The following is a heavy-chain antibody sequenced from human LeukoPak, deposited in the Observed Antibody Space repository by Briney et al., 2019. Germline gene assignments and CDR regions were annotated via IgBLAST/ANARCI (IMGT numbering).Heavy chain of an antibody. J-gene: IGHJ5*02. Sequence: GASVKVSCTASGYTFTSYYINWVRQAPGQGLEWMGWISAYNGITNYAQKLQDRVTMTTDTSTSTAYMELRSLTSDDTAVYYCARDSGSDSSNWYGKWLAHWGQGTLVTVSS. CDR1: GYTFTSYY. CDR3: ARDSGSDSSNWYGKWLAH. CDR2: ISAYNGIT. V-gene: IGHV1-18*01. D-gene: IGHD6-13*01.